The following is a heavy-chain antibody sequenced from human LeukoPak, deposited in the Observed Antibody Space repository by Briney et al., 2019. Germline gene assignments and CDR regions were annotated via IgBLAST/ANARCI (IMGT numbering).Heavy chain of an antibody. CDR3: ARAAYDFWSGYYYYMDV. D-gene: IGHD3-3*01. CDR2: IHTSGST. J-gene: IGHJ6*03. V-gene: IGHV4-61*02. CDR1: GGSISSGSYY. Sequence: SETLSLTCTVSGGSISSGSYYWSWIRQPAGRGLEWIGRIHTSGSTNYNPSLKSRVTISVDTSKNQFSLKLSSVTAADTAVYCCARAAYDFWSGYYYYMDVWGKGTTVTVSS.